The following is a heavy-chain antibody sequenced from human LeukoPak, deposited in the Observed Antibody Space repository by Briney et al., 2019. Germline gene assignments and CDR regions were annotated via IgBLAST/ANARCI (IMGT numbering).Heavy chain of an antibody. CDR2: SYGSGSA. V-gene: IGHV4-30-2*01. CDR3: VRDVSQRRHFDY. CDR1: GDSISSGAYY. D-gene: IGHD1-1*01. Sequence: SQTLSLTCTVSGDSISSGAYYWSWIRQPPGKGLEWIGYSYGSGSASYNPSLKSRVTISVDRSNNQFSLKMSSVTAADTAVYYCVRDVSQRRHFDYWGQGTLVTVSS. J-gene: IGHJ4*02.